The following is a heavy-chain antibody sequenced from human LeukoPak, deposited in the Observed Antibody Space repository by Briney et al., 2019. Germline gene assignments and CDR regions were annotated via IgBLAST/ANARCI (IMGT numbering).Heavy chain of an antibody. Sequence: SETLSLTCTVSGGSISSYYWSWIRQPPGKGLEWIGYIYYSGSTNYNPSLKSRVTISVDTSKNQFSLKLSSVTAADTAVYYCARGETYYDILTGYWGYYYYMDVWGEGTTVTVSS. CDR1: GGSISSYY. D-gene: IGHD3-9*01. J-gene: IGHJ6*03. CDR2: IYYSGST. V-gene: IGHV4-59*01. CDR3: ARGETYYDILTGYWGYYYYMDV.